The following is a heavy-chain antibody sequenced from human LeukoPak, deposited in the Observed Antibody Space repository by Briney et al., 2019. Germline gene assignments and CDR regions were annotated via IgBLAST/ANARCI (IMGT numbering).Heavy chain of an antibody. J-gene: IGHJ4*02. CDR2: IYYSGST. Sequence: GSLRLSCAASGFTFSSYSMNWIRQPPGKGLEWIGSIYYSGSTYYNPSLKSRVTISVDTSKNQFSLKLSSVTAADTAVYYRARLTTVNYYFDYWGQGTLVTVSS. D-gene: IGHD4-17*01. V-gene: IGHV4-39*01. CDR1: GFTFSSYS. CDR3: ARLTTVNYYFDY.